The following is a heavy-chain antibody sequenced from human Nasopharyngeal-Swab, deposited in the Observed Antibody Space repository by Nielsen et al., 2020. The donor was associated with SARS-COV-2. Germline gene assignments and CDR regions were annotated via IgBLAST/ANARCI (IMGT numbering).Heavy chain of an antibody. D-gene: IGHD3-16*02. CDR3: AKALTPYVWGSYRYMDY. Sequence: VRQMPGKGLEWVSAISASGGSTYYADSVKGLFTISRDYSKTTLYLQMNSLRAEDTAVYYCAKALTPYVWGSYRYMDYWGQGTLVTVSS. J-gene: IGHJ4*02. V-gene: IGHV3-23*01. CDR2: ISASGGST.